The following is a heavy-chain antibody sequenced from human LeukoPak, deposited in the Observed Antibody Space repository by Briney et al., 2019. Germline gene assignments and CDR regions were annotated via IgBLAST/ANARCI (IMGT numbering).Heavy chain of an antibody. V-gene: IGHV3-48*03. CDR3: ARDGRRGVVTQGGYFDY. D-gene: IGHD4-23*01. Sequence: GSLRLSCAASGFTFSSYEMNWVRQAPGKGLEWVSYISSSGSTIYYADSVKGRFTISRDNAKNSLYLQMNSLRVEDTAVYYCARDGRRGVVTQGGYFDYWGQGTLVTVSS. CDR1: GFTFSSYE. CDR2: ISSSGSTI. J-gene: IGHJ4*02.